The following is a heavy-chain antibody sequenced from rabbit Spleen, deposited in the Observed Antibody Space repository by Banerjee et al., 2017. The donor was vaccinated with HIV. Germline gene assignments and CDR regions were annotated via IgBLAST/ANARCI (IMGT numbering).Heavy chain of an antibody. D-gene: IGHD4-1*01. V-gene: IGHV1S40*01. J-gene: IGHJ4*01. CDR1: GFSFNSGYD. CDR3: VREVAAKFAL. Sequence: QSLEESGGGLVKPGASLTLTCKASGFSFNSGYDMCWVRQAPGKGLEWIACIYAGSSSNTYSATWAKGRFTISKTSSTTVTLQLTSLTAADTATYFCVREVAAKFALWGPGTLVTV. CDR2: IYAGSSSNT.